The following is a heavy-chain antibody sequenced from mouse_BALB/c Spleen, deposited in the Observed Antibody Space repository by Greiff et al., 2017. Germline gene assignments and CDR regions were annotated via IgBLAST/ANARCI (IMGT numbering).Heavy chain of an antibody. CDR2: IWSGGST. V-gene: IGHV2-2-2*01. CDR1: GFSLTSYG. D-gene: IGHD4-1*01. J-gene: IGHJ3*01. CDR3: VKLTGAY. Sequence: QVQLQQSGPGLVQPSQSLSITCTVSGFSLTSYGVHWVRQSPGKCLEWLGVIWSGGSTDYNAAFISRLSISKDNSKSQVFFKMNSLQADDTAIYYCVKLTGAYWGQGTLVTVSA.